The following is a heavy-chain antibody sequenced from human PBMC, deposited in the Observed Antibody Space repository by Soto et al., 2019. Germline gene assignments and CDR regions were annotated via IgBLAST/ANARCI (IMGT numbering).Heavy chain of an antibody. CDR3: ASRAGVGWWGWFDP. D-gene: IGHD2-8*02. Sequence: PSETLSLTCAVSGGSISSSNWWSWVHQPPGKGLEWIGEIYHSGSTNYNPSLKSRVTISVDKSKNKFSLKLSSVTPADTAVYYCASRAGVGWWGWFDPWGQGTLVTVSS. CDR1: GGSISSSNW. J-gene: IGHJ5*02. V-gene: IGHV4-4*02. CDR2: IYHSGST.